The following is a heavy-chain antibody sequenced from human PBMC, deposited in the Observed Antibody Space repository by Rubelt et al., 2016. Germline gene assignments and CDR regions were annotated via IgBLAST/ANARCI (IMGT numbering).Heavy chain of an antibody. V-gene: IGHV1-2*02. J-gene: IGHJ4*02. D-gene: IGHD2/OR15-2a*01. CDR3: VRENWYYDN. CDR2: VNPNSGGP. CDR1: GYTFTGYY. Sequence: QVQLVQSGAEVKKPGASVKVSCKASGYTFTGYYMHWVRQAPGQGLEWMGWVNPNSGGPKYARKFPGRVTMTRETAISTASMELSSLTSDDTAVYYCVRENWYYDNWGQGTLVTVSS.